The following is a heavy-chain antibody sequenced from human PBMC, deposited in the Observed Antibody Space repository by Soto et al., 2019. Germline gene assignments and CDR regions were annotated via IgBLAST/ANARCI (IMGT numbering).Heavy chain of an antibody. V-gene: IGHV4-34*01. Sequence: SETLSLTCAVYGGSFSGYYWSWICQSPGQRLEWIGESNHRGSTNSNPSLKSRVTISVDTSKNQFSLKLRAVTAADTAVYYCVGGISLIVEVQRDAPDKYYFDSWGQGTMVTVSS. CDR2: SNHRGST. J-gene: IGHJ4*02. CDR1: GGSFSGYY. D-gene: IGHD2-15*01. CDR3: VGGISLIVEVQRDAPDKYYFDS.